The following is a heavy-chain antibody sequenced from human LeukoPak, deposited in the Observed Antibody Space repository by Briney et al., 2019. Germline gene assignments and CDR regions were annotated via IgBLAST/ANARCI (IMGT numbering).Heavy chain of an antibody. CDR1: GGSFSGYY. V-gene: IGHV4-34*01. CDR3: ARGLHVGWLPFGY. Sequence: PSDTLALTCAVYGGSFSGYYWRWTRQPPGKALEGIGEITHSGSTNYNPSLKSRVTISVDTSKNQFSLKLSSVTVADTAVYYCARGLHVGWLPFGYWGQGTLVTVSS. D-gene: IGHD5-12*01. CDR2: ITHSGST. J-gene: IGHJ4*02.